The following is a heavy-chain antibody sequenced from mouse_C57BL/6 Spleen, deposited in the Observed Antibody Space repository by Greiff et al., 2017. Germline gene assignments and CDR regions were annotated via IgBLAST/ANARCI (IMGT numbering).Heavy chain of an antibody. V-gene: IGHV5-4*01. D-gene: IGHD3-2*02. J-gene: IGHJ2*01. CDR1: GFTFSSYA. Sequence: EVQRVESGGGLVKPGGSLKLSCAASGFTFSSYAMSWVRQTPEKRLEWVATISDGGSYTYYPDNVKGRFTISRDKSKNNLYLQMSHLKSEDTAMYYCARAGNSSDIDYWGQGTTLTVSS. CDR3: ARAGNSSDIDY. CDR2: ISDGGSYT.